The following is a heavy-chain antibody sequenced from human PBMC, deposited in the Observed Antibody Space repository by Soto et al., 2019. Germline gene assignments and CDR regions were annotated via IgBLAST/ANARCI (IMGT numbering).Heavy chain of an antibody. CDR1: GFTFSSYA. D-gene: IGHD6-19*01. CDR3: AKDPGIAVASFDYYYYGMDV. J-gene: IGHJ6*02. V-gene: IGHV3-23*01. Sequence: EVQLLESGGGLVQPGGSLGLSCAASGFTFSSYAMSWVRQAPGKGLEWVSAISGSGGSTYYADSVKGRFTISRDNSKNTLYLQMNSLRAEDTAVYYCAKDPGIAVASFDYYYYGMDVWGQGTTVTVSS. CDR2: ISGSGGST.